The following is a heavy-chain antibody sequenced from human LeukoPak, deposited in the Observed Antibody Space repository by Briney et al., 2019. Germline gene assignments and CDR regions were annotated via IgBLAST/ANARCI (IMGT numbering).Heavy chain of an antibody. CDR2: ISGSGGST. CDR3: AKGRLGLLTPAEYFQH. CDR1: GFTFSSNG. Sequence: PGRSLSLACAASGFTFSSNGMSCVHQAPGEWMEWVSAISGSGGSTYYADSVKCRFTIPRDNSKNTLYLQMNSLRAEDTAVYYCAKGRLGLLTPAEYFQHWGQGTLVTVSS. J-gene: IGHJ1*01. D-gene: IGHD3-16*01. V-gene: IGHV3-23*01.